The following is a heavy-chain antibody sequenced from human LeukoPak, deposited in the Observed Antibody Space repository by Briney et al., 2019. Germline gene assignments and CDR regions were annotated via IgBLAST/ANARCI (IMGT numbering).Heavy chain of an antibody. CDR1: GFTFSNYW. D-gene: IGHD6-25*01. J-gene: IGHJ6*02. Sequence: PGGSLRLSCAASGFTFSNYWMSWVRQAPAKGLEWVANIKQDGSEKYYVDSVKGRFTISRDNAENSLSLQMNSLRAEDSAVYFCAREGFRSHSGYYYYDMDVWGQGTTVTVSS. V-gene: IGHV3-7*01. CDR3: AREGFRSHSGYYYYDMDV. CDR2: IKQDGSEK.